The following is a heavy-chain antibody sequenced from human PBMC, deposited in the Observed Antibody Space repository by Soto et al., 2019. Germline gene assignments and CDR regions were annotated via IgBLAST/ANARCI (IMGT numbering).Heavy chain of an antibody. V-gene: IGHV4-59*01. CDR2: IFYAGTT. J-gene: IGHJ6*02. CDR3: ARHARIPKLQNGMGL. D-gene: IGHD2-2*01. CDR1: GVSIIGFY. Sequence: XETLSLTCTVSGVSIIGFYWSCMRHPPGKGLEWIGYIFYAGTTLYTPSLKSRVTISVDTSKNQFSLKLSSVTAADTAVYYCARHARIPKLQNGMGLWGQTTMVTVSS.